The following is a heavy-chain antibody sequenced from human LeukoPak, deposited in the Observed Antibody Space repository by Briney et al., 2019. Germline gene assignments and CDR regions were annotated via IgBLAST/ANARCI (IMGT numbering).Heavy chain of an antibody. D-gene: IGHD2-15*01. CDR1: GFTFSSYA. V-gene: IGHV3-23*01. J-gene: IGHJ4*02. Sequence: QTGGSLRLSCAASGFTFSSYAMTWVRLAPGKGLEWVSTISGSGGSTYYADSVKGRFTISRDNSKNTLYLQMNTLRAEDTAVYYCAKDGRCSGGSCYSSHDYWGQGTLVTVSS. CDR2: ISGSGGST. CDR3: AKDGRCSGGSCYSSHDY.